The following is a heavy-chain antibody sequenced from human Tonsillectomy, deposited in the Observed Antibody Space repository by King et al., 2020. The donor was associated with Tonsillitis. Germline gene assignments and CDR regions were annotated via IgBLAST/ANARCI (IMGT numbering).Heavy chain of an antibody. J-gene: IGHJ4*02. CDR2: INHSGST. V-gene: IGHV4-34*01. CDR1: GGSFSGSY. CDR3: ARRGTDSSGYYLFDY. Sequence: VQLQQWGAGLLKPSETLSLTCAVYGGSFSGSYWSWIRQPPGKGLEWIGDINHSGSTGYNPSLKSRVTISVDTSKNQFSLKLGSVTAADTAVYYCARRGTDSSGYYLFDYWGQGTLVPVSS. D-gene: IGHD3-22*01.